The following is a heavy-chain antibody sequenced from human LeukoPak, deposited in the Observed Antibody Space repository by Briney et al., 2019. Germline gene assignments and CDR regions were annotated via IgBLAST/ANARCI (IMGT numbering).Heavy chain of an antibody. CDR2: ISGSGGST. V-gene: IGHV3-23*01. CDR3: AKGRAYGGNQGEFDR. CDR1: RFTLSSYA. J-gene: IGHJ5*02. D-gene: IGHD4-23*01. Sequence: GGSLRLSCAASRFTLSSYAMSWVRQAPGKGLEWVSAISGSGGSTYYADSVKGRFTISRDNSKNTLYLQMNSLRAEDTAVYYCAKGRAYGGNQGEFDRWGQGTLVTVSS.